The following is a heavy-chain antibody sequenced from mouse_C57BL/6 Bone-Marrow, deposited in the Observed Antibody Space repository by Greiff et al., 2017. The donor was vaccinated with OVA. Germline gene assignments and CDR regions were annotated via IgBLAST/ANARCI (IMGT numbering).Heavy chain of an antibody. D-gene: IGHD1-3*01. J-gene: IGHJ4*01. CDR2: IDPSDSYT. CDR1: GYTFTSYW. Sequence: VQLQQPGAELVMPGASVKLSCKASGYTFTSYWMHWVKQRPGQGLEWIGEIDPSDSYTNYNQKFKGKSTLTVDKSSSTAYMQLSSLTSEDSAVYYCARYELAMGYWGQGTSVTVSS. CDR3: ARYELAMGY. V-gene: IGHV1-69*01.